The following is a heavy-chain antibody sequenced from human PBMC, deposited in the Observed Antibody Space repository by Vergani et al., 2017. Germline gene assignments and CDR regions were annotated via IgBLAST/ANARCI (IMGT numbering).Heavy chain of an antibody. CDR1: GGSFSGYY. V-gene: IGHV4-34*01. CDR3: ARGLRYYDFWSGYYKDPPYFDY. D-gene: IGHD3-3*01. J-gene: IGHJ4*02. CDR2: INHSGST. Sequence: QVQLQQWGAGLLKPSETLSLTCAVSGGSFSGYYWSWIRQPPGKGLEWIGEINHSGSTNYNPSLKSRVTISVDTSKNQFSLKLRSVTAADTAVYYCARGLRYYDFWSGYYKDPPYFDYWGQGTLVTVSS.